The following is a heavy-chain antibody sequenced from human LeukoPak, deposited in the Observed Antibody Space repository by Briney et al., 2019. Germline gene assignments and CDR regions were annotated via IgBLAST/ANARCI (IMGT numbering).Heavy chain of an antibody. CDR2: IYDSGIT. CDR1: GASIKTYY. Sequence: SETLSLTCTVSGASIKTYYWSWIRQPPGKGLEWIGWIYDSGITTYNPSLESRVTISIDTSKNQFSLKLSSVTAADTAVYYCARRGPASCFDYWGQGTLVTVSS. J-gene: IGHJ4*02. CDR3: ARRGPASCFDY. V-gene: IGHV4-59*12.